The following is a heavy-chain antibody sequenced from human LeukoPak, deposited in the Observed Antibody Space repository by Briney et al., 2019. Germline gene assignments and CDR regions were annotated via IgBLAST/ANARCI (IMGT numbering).Heavy chain of an antibody. CDR1: GYTFNNYD. J-gene: IGHJ6*02. CDR2: MNPNSGNT. D-gene: IGHD4-17*01. Sequence: ASVKVSCKASGYTFNNYDINWVRQAPGQGLEWMGWMNPNSGNTGYAQKFQGRVTMTRDTSTSTVYMELSSLRSEDTAVYYCARDAYGDYYYGMDVWAKGPRSPSP. CDR3: ARDAYGDYYYGMDV. V-gene: IGHV1-8*01.